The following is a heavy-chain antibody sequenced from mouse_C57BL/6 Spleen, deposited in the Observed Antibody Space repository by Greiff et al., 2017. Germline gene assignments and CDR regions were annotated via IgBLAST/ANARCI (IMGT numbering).Heavy chain of an antibody. CDR3: ARSGLRDAMDY. CDR2: IYPGSGST. CDR1: GYTFTSYW. V-gene: IGHV1-55*01. Sequence: QVQLQQPGAELVKPGASVKMSCKASGYTFTSYWITWVKQRPGQGLEWIGDIYPGSGSTNYNEKFKSKATLTIDTSSSTAYMQLSSLTSEDSAVYYCARSGLRDAMDYWGQGTSVTVSS. J-gene: IGHJ4*01. D-gene: IGHD1-1*01.